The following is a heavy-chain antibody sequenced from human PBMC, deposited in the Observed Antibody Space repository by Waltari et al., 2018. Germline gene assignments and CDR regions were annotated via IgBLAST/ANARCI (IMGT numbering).Heavy chain of an antibody. CDR3: ARIGYSGGWPAFYFDY. D-gene: IGHD6-19*01. CDR1: GGSISSYY. V-gene: IGHV4-59*01. J-gene: IGHJ4*02. CDR2: IYYSGSA. Sequence: QVQLQESGPGLVKPSETLSLTCTVSGGSISSYYWSWIRQPPGKGLEWIGYIYYSGSANYNPSLKSRVAISVYTSKNQYSLKLSSVTAADTAVYYCARIGYSGGWPAFYFDYWGQGTLVTVSS.